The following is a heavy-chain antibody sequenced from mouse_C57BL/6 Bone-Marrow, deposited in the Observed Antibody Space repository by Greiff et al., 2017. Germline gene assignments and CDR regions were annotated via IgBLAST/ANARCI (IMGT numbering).Heavy chain of an antibody. CDR3: APIYYYGSSFAY. D-gene: IGHD1-1*01. V-gene: IGHV1-50*01. CDR2: IDPSDSYT. Sequence: QVQLQQSGAELVKPGASVKLSCKASGYTFTSYWMQWVKQRPGQGLEWIGEIDPSDSYTNSNQKFKGKATLTVDTSSSTAYMQLSSLTSEDSAVYYCAPIYYYGSSFAYGGQGTLVTVSA. J-gene: IGHJ3*01. CDR1: GYTFTSYW.